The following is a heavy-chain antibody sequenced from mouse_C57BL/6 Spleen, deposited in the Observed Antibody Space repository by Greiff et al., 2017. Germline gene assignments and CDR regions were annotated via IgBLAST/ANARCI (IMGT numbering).Heavy chain of an antibody. CDR2: IHPNSGST. CDR3: ASSEYYGSSFAY. CDR1: GYTFTSYW. V-gene: IGHV1-64*01. Sequence: QVQLQQPGAELVKPGASVKLSCKASGYTFTSYWMHWVKQRPGQGLEWIGMIHPNSGSTNYNEKFKSKATLTVDKSSSTAYMQLSSLTSEDSAVYLWASSEYYGSSFAYWGQGTLVTDSA. D-gene: IGHD1-1*01. J-gene: IGHJ3*01.